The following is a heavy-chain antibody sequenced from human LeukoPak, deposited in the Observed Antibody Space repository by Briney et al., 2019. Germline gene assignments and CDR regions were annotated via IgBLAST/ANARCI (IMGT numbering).Heavy chain of an antibody. CDR1: GGSITSSFY. Sequence: PSETLSLTCTVSGGSITSSFYWSWIRQSPGKGLEWIGYIYNSGGTKYNPSLKSRLTISVDTSKNQFSLKLSSVTAADTAVYYCARHRPSGVDSSGYYWGQGTLVTVSS. D-gene: IGHD3-22*01. V-gene: IGHV4-59*08. J-gene: IGHJ4*02. CDR2: IYNSGGT. CDR3: ARHRPSGVDSSGYY.